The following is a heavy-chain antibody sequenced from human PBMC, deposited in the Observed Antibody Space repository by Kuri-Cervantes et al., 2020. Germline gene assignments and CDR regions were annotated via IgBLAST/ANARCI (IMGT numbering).Heavy chain of an antibody. CDR2: IYYSGST. V-gene: IGHV4-59*05. Sequence: GSLRLSCTVSGGSISSYYWSWIRQPAGKGLEWIGSIYYSGSTYYNPSLKSRVTISVGTSKNQFSLKLSSVTAADTAVYYCARKLIVGSRDFDYWGQGTLVTVSS. D-gene: IGHD1-26*01. CDR3: ARKLIVGSRDFDY. CDR1: GGSISSYY. J-gene: IGHJ4*02.